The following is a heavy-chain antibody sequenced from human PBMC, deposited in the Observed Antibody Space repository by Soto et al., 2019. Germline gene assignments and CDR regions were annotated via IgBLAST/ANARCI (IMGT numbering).Heavy chain of an antibody. CDR1: GFTFTHYF. D-gene: IGHD3-22*01. J-gene: IGHJ6*02. CDR3: AKGDGRGSSGFYYYYGMDV. CDR2: ISPYDGST. V-gene: IGHV1-46*04. Sequence: QVQLVQSGAEVKEPGASLKVSCKASGFTFTHYFFHWVRQAPREGLEWMGTISPYDGSTSDLKNLHGKITLTSDTSTSTVYREMSSLRSEDTAAYYCAKGDGRGSSGFYYYYGMDVWGHGTPVTVSS.